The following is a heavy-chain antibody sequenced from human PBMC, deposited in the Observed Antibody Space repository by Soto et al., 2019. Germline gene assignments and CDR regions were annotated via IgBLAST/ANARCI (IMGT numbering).Heavy chain of an antibody. CDR2: ISGGGGGT. V-gene: IGHV3-23*01. CDR3: AKDVHYDSSGGLDS. D-gene: IGHD3-22*01. J-gene: IGHJ4*02. Sequence: EVRLLESGGGLEQPGGSLRLSCVISGFTFDNYAMSWVRQAPGKGLEWVSAISGGGGGTYYADSVRGRFIISRDNSKNTVYLQVNGLRTEDTAFYYCAKDVHYDSSGGLDSWGQGTLVTVSS. CDR1: GFTFDNYA.